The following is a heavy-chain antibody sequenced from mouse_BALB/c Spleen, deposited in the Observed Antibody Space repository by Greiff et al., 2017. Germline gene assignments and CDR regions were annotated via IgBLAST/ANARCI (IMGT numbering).Heavy chain of an antibody. J-gene: IGHJ2*01. Sequence: QVQLQQSGPGLVAPSQSLSITCTVSGFSLTSYDISWIRQPPGKGLEWLGVIWTGGGTNYNSAFMSRLSISKDNSKSQVFLKMNSLQTDDTAIYYCVRDKGYYGSIYFDYWGQGTTLTVSS. D-gene: IGHD1-1*01. CDR2: IWTGGGT. CDR3: VRDKGYYGSIYFDY. CDR1: GFSLTSYD. V-gene: IGHV2-9-2*01.